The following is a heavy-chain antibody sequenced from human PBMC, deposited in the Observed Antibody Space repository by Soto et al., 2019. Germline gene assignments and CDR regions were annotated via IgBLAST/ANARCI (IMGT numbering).Heavy chain of an antibody. V-gene: IGHV1-69*13. D-gene: IGHD1-1*01. CDR3: ARSTGTEPYYYYYGMDF. CDR2: IIPIFGTA. Sequence: EASVKVSCKASGGTFSSYAISWVRQAPGQGLEWMGGIIPIFGTANYAQKFQGRVTITADESTSTAYMELSSLRSEDTAVYYCARSTGTEPYYYYYGMDFWGQGTTVTVSS. CDR1: GGTFSSYA. J-gene: IGHJ6*02.